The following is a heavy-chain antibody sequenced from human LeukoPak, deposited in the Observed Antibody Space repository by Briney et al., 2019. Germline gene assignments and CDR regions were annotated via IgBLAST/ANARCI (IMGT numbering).Heavy chain of an antibody. D-gene: IGHD3-9*01. CDR3: ARSPHILTGENFDY. CDR1: GYTFTVYY. V-gene: IGHV1-2*02. Sequence: ASVTASFKASGYTFTVYYMHWVRQAPGQGLEWMGWINLKSGGTNYAGKFQGRVTMTRDTTTSTAYMDLSRLRSVDTAVYYCARSPHILTGENFDYWGQGTLVTVSS. J-gene: IGHJ4*02. CDR2: INLKSGGT.